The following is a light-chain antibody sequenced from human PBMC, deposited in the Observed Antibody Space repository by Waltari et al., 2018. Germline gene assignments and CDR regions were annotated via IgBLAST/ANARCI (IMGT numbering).Light chain of an antibody. J-gene: IGLJ2*01. CDR2: DNV. CDR3: ATWDNSLTAVV. CDR1: SSNIGNYF. Sequence: QSVLTQPPSVSAATGQKVTISCSGSSSNIGNYFVSWYHQLPGATPKLLIYDNVKRPSWIPDRFSASKSGTSATLDITGHQIGDEADYYCATWDNSLTAVVFGGGTKLTVL. V-gene: IGLV1-51*01.